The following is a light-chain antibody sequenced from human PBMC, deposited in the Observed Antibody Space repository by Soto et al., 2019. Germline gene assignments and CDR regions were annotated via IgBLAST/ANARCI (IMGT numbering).Light chain of an antibody. CDR1: QSLVYSDGNTY. J-gene: IGKJ1*01. CDR3: MQGTHWPPT. Sequence: DVVMTQSPLSLPVTLGQPASISCRSSQSLVYSDGNTYLNWLQQRPGQSPRRLIYKVSNRDSGVPDRFSGSGSGTDFTLKISRVEAEDVGVYNCMQGTHWPPTFGQGTKVEIK. CDR2: KVS. V-gene: IGKV2-30*01.